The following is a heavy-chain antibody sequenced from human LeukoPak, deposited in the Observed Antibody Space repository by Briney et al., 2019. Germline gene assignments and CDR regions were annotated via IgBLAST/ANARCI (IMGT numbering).Heavy chain of an antibody. V-gene: IGHV3-33*01. CDR3: AREKTRGYGYGSPFDY. J-gene: IGHJ4*02. CDR1: GFTFSSYG. Sequence: GGSLRLSCAASGFTFSSYGMHWVRQAPGKGLEWVAVIWYDGSNKYYADSVKGRFTISRDNSKNTLYLQMNSLRAEDTAVYYCAREKTRGYGYGSPFDYWGQGTLVTVSS. D-gene: IGHD5-18*01. CDR2: IWYDGSNK.